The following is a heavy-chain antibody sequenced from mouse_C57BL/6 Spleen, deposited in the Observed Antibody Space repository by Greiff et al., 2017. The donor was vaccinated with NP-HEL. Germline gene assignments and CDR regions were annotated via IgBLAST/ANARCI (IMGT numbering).Heavy chain of an antibody. D-gene: IGHD4-1*01. CDR1: GYSITSGYY. Sequence: EVQLQESGPGLVKPSQSLSLTCSVTGYSITSGYYWNWIRQFPGNKLEWMGYISYDGSNNYNPSLKNRISITRDTSKNQFFLKLNSVTTEDTATYYCARGLGRKDFDYWGQGTTLTVSS. V-gene: IGHV3-6*01. CDR3: ARGLGRKDFDY. CDR2: ISYDGSN. J-gene: IGHJ2*01.